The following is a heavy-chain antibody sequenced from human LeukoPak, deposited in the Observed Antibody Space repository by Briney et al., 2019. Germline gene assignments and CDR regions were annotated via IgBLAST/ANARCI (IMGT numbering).Heavy chain of an antibody. CDR2: ISGSGGST. D-gene: IGHD3-10*02. CDR1: GFTFSSNA. Sequence: GGSLRLSCAASGFTFSSNAMSWVRQAPGKGLEWVSAISGSGGSTYYADSVKGRFTISRDNAKNSLYLQMNSLRAEDTAVYYCAELGITMIGGVWGKGTTVTISS. CDR3: AELGITMIGGV. V-gene: IGHV3-23*01. J-gene: IGHJ6*04.